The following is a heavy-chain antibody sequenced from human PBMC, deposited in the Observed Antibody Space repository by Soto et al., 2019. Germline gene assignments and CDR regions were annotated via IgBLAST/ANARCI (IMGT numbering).Heavy chain of an antibody. CDR3: ASEREAAGRGFGS. CDR2: VNPSNGRT. V-gene: IGHV1-8*01. CDR1: GYTFTSFE. Sequence: ASVKVSCKASGYTFTSFEINWVRQATGQGLEWMGWVNPSNGRTFYAQKFQGRVSMPRNTSINTAYMELSSLGSEDTALYFCASEREAAGRGFGSWGQGALVTVSS. J-gene: IGHJ4*02. D-gene: IGHD6-13*01.